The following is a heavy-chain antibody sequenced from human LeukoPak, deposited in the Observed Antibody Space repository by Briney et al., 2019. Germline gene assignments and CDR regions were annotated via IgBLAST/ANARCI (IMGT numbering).Heavy chain of an antibody. Sequence: GGSLRLSCAASGFTFSSYSMNWVRQAPGKGLEWVSDISSSSSTMYYADSVKGRFSISRDNAKKSLYLQMNSLRAEDTAVYYCARDHHRRLYDSQARDTFDIWGQGTMVTVSS. CDR2: ISSSSSTM. D-gene: IGHD3-22*01. V-gene: IGHV3-48*01. J-gene: IGHJ3*02. CDR1: GFTFSSYS. CDR3: ARDHHRRLYDSQARDTFDI.